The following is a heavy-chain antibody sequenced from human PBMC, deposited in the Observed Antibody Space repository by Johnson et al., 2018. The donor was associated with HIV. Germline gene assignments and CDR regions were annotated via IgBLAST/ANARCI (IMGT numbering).Heavy chain of an antibody. D-gene: IGHD3-22*01. J-gene: IGHJ3*02. CDR2: IRSNANSYAT. CDR3: TRPNYDSSGHDHQDAFDI. Sequence: VQLVESGGGLVQPGGSLRLSCAASGFTVSSNYMSWVRQASGKGLEWVGRIRSNANSYATAYAASVKGRFTISRDDSKNTAYLQMNSLKTEDTAVYYCTRPNYDSSGHDHQDAFDIWGQGTMVTVSS. CDR1: GFTVSSNY. V-gene: IGHV3-73*01.